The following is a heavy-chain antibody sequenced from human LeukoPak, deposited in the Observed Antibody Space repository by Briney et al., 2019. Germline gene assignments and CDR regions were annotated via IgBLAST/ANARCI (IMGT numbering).Heavy chain of an antibody. Sequence: PGGSLRLSCAASGFTFSNYWMTWVRQAPGKGLEWVANIDKDGSEKFYVDSVKGRFTISRDNGKNSMYLQMTSLRAEDTALYYCARDQGAAGDYWGQGTLVTVSS. CDR1: GFTFSNYW. J-gene: IGHJ4*02. V-gene: IGHV3-7*01. CDR2: IDKDGSEK. D-gene: IGHD6-13*01. CDR3: ARDQGAAGDY.